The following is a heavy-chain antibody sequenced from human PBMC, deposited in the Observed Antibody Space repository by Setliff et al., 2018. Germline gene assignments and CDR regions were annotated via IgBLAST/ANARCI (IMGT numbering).Heavy chain of an antibody. J-gene: IGHJ6*03. CDR2: FDPEDGET. CDR1: GYTLTELS. CDR3: ARDDDDFYSGYPYMDV. V-gene: IGHV1-24*01. D-gene: IGHD3-3*01. Sequence: ASVKVSCKVSGYTLTELSMHWVRQAPGKGLEWMGGFDPEDGETIYAQKFQGRVTIARDTSASTAYMELSRLTYEDTAVYYCARDDDDFYSGYPYMDVWGKGTTVTVSS.